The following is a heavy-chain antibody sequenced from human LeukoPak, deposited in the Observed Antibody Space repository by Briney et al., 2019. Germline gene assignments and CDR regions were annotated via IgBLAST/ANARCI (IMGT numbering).Heavy chain of an antibody. V-gene: IGHV4-34*01. CDR3: ARAYRHIDY. D-gene: IGHD1-26*01. CDR1: GGSFSGYY. CDR2: INHSGST. J-gene: IGHJ4*02. Sequence: SETLSLTCAVYGGSFSGYYWSWIRQPPGKGLEWIGEINHSGSTNYNPSLKSRVAISVDTSKNQFSLKLSSVTAADTAVYYCARAYRHIDYWGQGTLVTVSS.